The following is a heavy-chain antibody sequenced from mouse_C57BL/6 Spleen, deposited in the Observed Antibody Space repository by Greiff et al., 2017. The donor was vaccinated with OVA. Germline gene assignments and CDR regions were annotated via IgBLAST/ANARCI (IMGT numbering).Heavy chain of an antibody. J-gene: IGHJ4*01. V-gene: IGHV1-64*01. CDR2: IHPKSGST. D-gene: IGHD2-5*01. CDR3: ARDYSNYKGDYAMDY. Sequence: QVQLQQPGAELVKPGASVKLSCKASGYTFTSYCMHWVKQRPGQGLEWIGMIHPKSGSTNYNEKFKSKATLTVDTSSSTAYMQLSSLTSEDSAVYYCARDYSNYKGDYAMDYWGQGTSVTVAS. CDR1: GYTFTSYC.